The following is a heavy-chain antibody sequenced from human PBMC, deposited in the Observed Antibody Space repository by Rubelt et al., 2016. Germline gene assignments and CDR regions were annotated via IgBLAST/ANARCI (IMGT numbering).Heavy chain of an antibody. CDR2: ISYDGSNK. Sequence: VQLVESGGGVVQPGRSLRLSCAASGFTFSSYAMHWVRQAPGKGLEWVAVISYDGSNKYYADSVKGGFTISRDNSKNTLYLQMNSLRAEDAAVYYCARETYMANGAFDVWGQGTMVTVSS. D-gene: IGHD2-2*02. J-gene: IGHJ3*01. V-gene: IGHV3-30*04. CDR3: ARETYMANGAFDV. CDR1: GFTFSSYA.